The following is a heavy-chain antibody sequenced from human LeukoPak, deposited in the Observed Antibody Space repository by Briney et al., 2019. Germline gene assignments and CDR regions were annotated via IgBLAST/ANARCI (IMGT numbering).Heavy chain of an antibody. J-gene: IGHJ4*02. V-gene: IGHV3-30*18. CDR3: AKRGDGGHKSLEY. CDR2: VTYDGSSE. Sequence: GGSLRLSCAASGFTFSNYGMHWVRQAPGKGLEWVATVTYDGSSEYYADSVKDRFTVSRDNSKNTLYLQMSSLKTEDTAVYYCAKRGDGGHKSLEYWGQGTLVIVSS. D-gene: IGHD3-16*01. CDR1: GFTFSNYG.